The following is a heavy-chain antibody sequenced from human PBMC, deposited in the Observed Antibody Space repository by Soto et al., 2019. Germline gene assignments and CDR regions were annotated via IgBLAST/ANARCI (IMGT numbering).Heavy chain of an antibody. CDR1: GYSFTSYW. CDR2: IYPGDSDT. CDR3: ARRSNYYYYGMDV. V-gene: IGHV5-51*01. Sequence: GESLKISCKGSGYSFTSYWIGWVRQMPGKGLEWMGIIYPGDSDTRYSPSFQGQVTISADKSTSTAYLQWSSLKASDIAMYYCARRSNYYYYGMDVWGQGTTVTVSS. J-gene: IGHJ6*02.